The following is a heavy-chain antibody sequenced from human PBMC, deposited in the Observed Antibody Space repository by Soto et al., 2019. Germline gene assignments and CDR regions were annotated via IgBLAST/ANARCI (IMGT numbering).Heavy chain of an antibody. J-gene: IGHJ4*02. CDR3: AGVAVGSCYPLCYFDY. CDR1: GFRFSNYA. D-gene: IGHD2-15*01. Sequence: PGGSLRLSCVASGFRFSNYAMTWVRQAPWKGLEWVSLISGSGTTTYYAESVKGRFTISRDNSKNTLYLQMNSLRAEDTALYYCAGVAVGSCYPLCYFDYWGQGTLVTVSS. CDR2: ISGSGTTT. V-gene: IGHV3-23*01.